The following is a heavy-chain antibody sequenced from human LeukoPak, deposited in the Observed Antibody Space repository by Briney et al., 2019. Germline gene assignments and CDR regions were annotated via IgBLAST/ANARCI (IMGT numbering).Heavy chain of an antibody. V-gene: IGHV3-48*01. CDR3: ARDFHVRNYDIVGYSY. CDR1: GFIFSSYS. CDR2: ISSSSRTI. D-gene: IGHD3-22*01. Sequence: PGGSLRLSCATSGFIFSSYSMNWVRQAPGKGLEWVSYISSSSRTIYYADSAKGRFTISRDNAKNSLYLQMNSLRAEDTAVYYCARDFHVRNYDIVGYSYWGQGTLVTVSS. J-gene: IGHJ4*02.